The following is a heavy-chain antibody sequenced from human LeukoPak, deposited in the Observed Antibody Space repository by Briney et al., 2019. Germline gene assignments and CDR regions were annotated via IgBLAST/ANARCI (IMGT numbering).Heavy chain of an antibody. CDR2: ISGSGGST. CDR3: AKDLTGDYDYYYYGMDG. D-gene: IGHD4-17*01. CDR1: GFTFSSYA. J-gene: IGHJ6*04. V-gene: IGHV3-23*01. Sequence: GGSLRLSCAASGFTFSSYAMSWVRQAPGKGLEWVSAISGSGGSTYYADSVKGRFTISRGNSKNTLYLQMNSLRAEDTAVYYCAKDLTGDYDYYYYGMDGWGKGTTVTVSS.